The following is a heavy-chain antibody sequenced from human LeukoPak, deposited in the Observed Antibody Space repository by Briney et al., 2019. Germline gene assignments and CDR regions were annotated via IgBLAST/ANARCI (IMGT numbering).Heavy chain of an antibody. CDR3: ALRRGLGIAAAGNFDY. CDR1: GFSLSTSGVG. V-gene: IGHV2-5*02. CDR2: IYWDDDK. Sequence: SGPTLVKPTQTLTLTCTFSGFSLSTSGVGVGWIRQPPGKALEWLALIYWDDDKRYSPSLKSRFTITKDTSKNQVVLTMTNMDPVDTATYYCALRRGLGIAAAGNFDYWGQGTLVTVSS. D-gene: IGHD6-13*01. J-gene: IGHJ4*02.